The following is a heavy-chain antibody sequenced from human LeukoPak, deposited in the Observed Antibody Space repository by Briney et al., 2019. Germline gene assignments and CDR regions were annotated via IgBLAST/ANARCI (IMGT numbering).Heavy chain of an antibody. CDR1: GGSFSGYY. CDR2: INHSGST. V-gene: IGHV4-34*01. Sequence: SETLSLTCAVYGGSFSGYYWSWIRQPPGKGLEWIGEINHSGSTNYNPSLKSRVTISVDTSKNQFSLKLTSVTAADTAVYYCARGVTMIVVVIHDWYFDLWGRGTLVTVSS. D-gene: IGHD3-22*01. CDR3: ARGVTMIVVVIHDWYFDL. J-gene: IGHJ2*01.